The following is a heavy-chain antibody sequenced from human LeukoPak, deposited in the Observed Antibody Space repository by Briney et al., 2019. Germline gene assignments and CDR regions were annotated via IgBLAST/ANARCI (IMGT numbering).Heavy chain of an antibody. CDR3: ARSYSSGWFYFDY. CDR2: ISSSSSTI. J-gene: IGHJ4*02. Sequence: GASLRLSCAASGFTFSTYSMNWVRQAPGKGLEWVSYISSSSSTIYYADSVKGRFTISRDNAKNSLYLQINSLRDEDTAVYSCARSYSSGWFYFDYWGQGTLVTVSS. V-gene: IGHV3-48*02. D-gene: IGHD6-19*01. CDR1: GFTFSTYS.